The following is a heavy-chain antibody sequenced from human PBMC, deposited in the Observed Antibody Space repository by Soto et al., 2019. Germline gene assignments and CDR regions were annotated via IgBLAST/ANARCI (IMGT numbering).Heavy chain of an antibody. CDR3: AKERFGHLWLEDYGMDV. CDR1: GFTFSSYG. V-gene: IGHV3-30*18. D-gene: IGHD5-18*01. Sequence: GGSLRLSCAASGFTFSSYGMHWVRQAPGKGLEWVALISYDGTNKYYADSVKGRFTISRDNFKNTLYLQMNSLRAEDTAVYYCAKERFGHLWLEDYGMDVWGQGTTVPVYS. CDR2: ISYDGTNK. J-gene: IGHJ6*02.